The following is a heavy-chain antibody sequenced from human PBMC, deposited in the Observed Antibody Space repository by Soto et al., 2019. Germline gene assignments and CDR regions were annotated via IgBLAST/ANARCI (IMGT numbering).Heavy chain of an antibody. CDR2: ISAYNGNT. D-gene: IGHD1-7*01. J-gene: IGHJ5*02. CDR1: GYTFTGYY. Sequence: ASVKVSCKASGYTFTGYYMHWVRQAPGQGLEWMGWISAYNGNTNYAQKLQGRVTMTTDTSTSTAYMELRSLRSDDTAVYYCARDPNWNYPPTMNWFDPWGQGTLVTVSS. CDR3: ARDPNWNYPPTMNWFDP. V-gene: IGHV1-18*04.